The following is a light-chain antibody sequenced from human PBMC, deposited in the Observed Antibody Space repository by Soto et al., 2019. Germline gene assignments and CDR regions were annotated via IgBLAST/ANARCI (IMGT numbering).Light chain of an antibody. J-gene: IGKJ1*01. V-gene: IGKV1-39*01. CDR3: QQSYSTPRT. CDR2: AAS. Sequence: SPSSLSASVGDRVTITCRASQSISSYLNWYQQKPGKAPKLLIYAASSLQSGVPSRFSGSGSGTDFTLTISSLQPEDFATYYCQQSYSTPRTFVQGTKVEIK. CDR1: QSISSY.